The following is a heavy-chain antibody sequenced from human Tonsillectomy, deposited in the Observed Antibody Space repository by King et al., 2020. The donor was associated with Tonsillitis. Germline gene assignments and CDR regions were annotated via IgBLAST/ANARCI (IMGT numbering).Heavy chain of an antibody. CDR2: IKQDGSEK. Sequence: QLVESGGGLVQPGGSLRLSCAASGFTFSSYWMSWVRQAPGKGLEWVANIKQDGSEKYYVDSVKGRFTISRDNAKNSLYLQMNSLRAEDTAVYYCARDCPQLLWFGEHDYWGQGTLVTVSS. CDR3: ARDCPQLLWFGEHDY. V-gene: IGHV3-7*01. J-gene: IGHJ4*02. D-gene: IGHD3-10*01. CDR1: GFTFSSYW.